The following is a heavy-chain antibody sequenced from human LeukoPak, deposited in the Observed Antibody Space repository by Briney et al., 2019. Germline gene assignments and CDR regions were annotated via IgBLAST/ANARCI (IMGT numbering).Heavy chain of an antibody. CDR2: ISSSSGTK. D-gene: IGHD6-6*01. Sequence: GGSLRLSCAASGFTFSTYSMNWVRQAPGRGLEWVSYISSSSGTKSYADSLKGRFTISRDNVKNSLYLQMNSLRDEDTAVYYCARGGAARPDYWGQGTLVTVSS. CDR3: ARGGAARPDY. CDR1: GFTFSTYS. V-gene: IGHV3-48*02. J-gene: IGHJ4*02.